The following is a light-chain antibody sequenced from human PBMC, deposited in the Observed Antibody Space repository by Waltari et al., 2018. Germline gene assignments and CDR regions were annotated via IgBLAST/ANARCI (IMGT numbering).Light chain of an antibody. J-gene: IGLJ2*01. Sequence: QSALTQPASVSGSPGQSITISCTGTSSEVGSYNLVSWYQHHPGKAPKLMSYEVTKRPSGVSNRFSGSKSGNTASLTISGLQAEDEADYYCCSYAGSSILIFGGGTKLTVL. CDR3: CSYAGSSILI. CDR1: SSEVGSYNL. V-gene: IGLV2-23*02. CDR2: EVT.